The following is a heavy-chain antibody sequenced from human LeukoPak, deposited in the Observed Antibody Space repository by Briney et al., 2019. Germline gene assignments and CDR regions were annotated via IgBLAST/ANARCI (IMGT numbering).Heavy chain of an antibody. CDR1: GGSISSGDYY. CDR3: ARVGGKWLRLSYFDY. CDR2: IYYSGST. V-gene: IGHV4-30-4*01. Sequence: SQTLSLTCTVSGGSISSGDYYWSWIRQPPRKGLGWIGYIYYSGSTCYHPSLKSRVTISVDTSKNQFSRKLSSVTAADTAVYYCARVGGKWLRLSYFDYWGQGTLVT. D-gene: IGHD5-12*01. J-gene: IGHJ4*02.